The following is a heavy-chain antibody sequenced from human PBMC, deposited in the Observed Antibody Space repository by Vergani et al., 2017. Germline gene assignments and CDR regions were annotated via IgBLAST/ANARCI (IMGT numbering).Heavy chain of an antibody. CDR2: IKSTFDRGTT. V-gene: IGHV3-15*07. CDR1: GFSFRNAW. CDR3: AEDPRYCCDSSCYWQRDHHYYGMDV. D-gene: IGHD2/OR15-2a*01. Sequence: EVQLVESGGGIVKPGGSLRLSCVASGFSFRNAWMNWVRRTPGKGLEWVGRIKSTFDRGTTDYAAALKGRFTISRNDSKNKLFLQMNGLKTEDLGVYYCAEDPRYCCDSSCYWQRDHHYYGMDVWGKGTTVTVSS. J-gene: IGHJ6*04.